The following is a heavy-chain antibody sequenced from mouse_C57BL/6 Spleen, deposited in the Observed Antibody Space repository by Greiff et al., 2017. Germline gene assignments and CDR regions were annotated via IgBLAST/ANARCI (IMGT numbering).Heavy chain of an antibody. J-gene: IGHJ1*03. CDR3: ARTTVVAQGYFDV. D-gene: IGHD1-1*01. CDR2: IDPSDSET. Sequence: VPLPQPGAELVRPGSSVKLSCKASGYTFTSYWMHWVKQRPIQGLEWIGNIDPSDSETHYNQKFKDKATLTVDKSSSTAYMQLSSLTSEDSAVYYCARTTVVAQGYFDVWGTGTTVTVSS. CDR1: GYTFTSYW. V-gene: IGHV1-52*01.